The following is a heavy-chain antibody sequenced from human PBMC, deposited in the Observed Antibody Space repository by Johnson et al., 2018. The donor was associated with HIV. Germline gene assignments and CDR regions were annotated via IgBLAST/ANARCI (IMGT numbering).Heavy chain of an antibody. Sequence: QVQLVESGGGLVQPGGSLRLSCAASGFTFSSYGMHWVRQAPGKGLEWVAVIWYDGSNKYYADSVKGRFTISRDNSKNTLYLQMNSLRADDTAVYYCAREGPSERAGFDIWGQGTMVTVSS. J-gene: IGHJ3*02. V-gene: IGHV3-33*08. CDR3: AREGPSERAGFDI. CDR1: GFTFSSYG. CDR2: IWYDGSNK.